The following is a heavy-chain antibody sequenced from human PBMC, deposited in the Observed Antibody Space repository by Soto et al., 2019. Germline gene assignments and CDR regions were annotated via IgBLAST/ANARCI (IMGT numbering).Heavy chain of an antibody. CDR3: ARGASSSWTSLDY. V-gene: IGHV1-3*01. D-gene: IGHD6-13*01. J-gene: IGHJ4*02. CDR2: IDAGTGNT. Sequence: ASVKVSCRAYGYSITNYAMYRVRQAPGQRLEWMGRIDAGTGNTKYSQQFQGRVTIIRDTSASTAYMELSSLTSEDTAVYYCARGASSSWTSLDYWGQGTPVTVSS. CDR1: GYSITNYA.